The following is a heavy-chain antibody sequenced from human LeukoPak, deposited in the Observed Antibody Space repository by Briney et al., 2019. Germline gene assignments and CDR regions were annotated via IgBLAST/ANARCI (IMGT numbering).Heavy chain of an antibody. V-gene: IGHV1-18*01. D-gene: IGHD5-18*01. CDR2: ISAYNGNT. CDR3: ATLRYSYGPKGYYYYGMDV. Sequence: GASVKVSCKASGYTFTSYGISWVRQAPGQGLEGMGWISAYNGNTNYAQKLQGRVTMTTDTSTSTAYMELRSLRSDDTAVYYCATLRYSYGPKGYYYYGMDVWGQGTTVTVSS. CDR1: GYTFTSYG. J-gene: IGHJ6*02.